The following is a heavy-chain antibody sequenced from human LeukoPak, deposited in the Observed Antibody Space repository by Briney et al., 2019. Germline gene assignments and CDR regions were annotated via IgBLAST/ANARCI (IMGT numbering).Heavy chain of an antibody. D-gene: IGHD3-10*01. CDR3: AKDVSDYGSGERAFDI. CDR2: ISGSAGST. J-gene: IGHJ3*02. Sequence: GGSLRLSCAASGFTFSSYAMSWVRQAPGKGLEWVSTISGSAGSTYYADSVKGRFTISRDNSKNTLYLQMNSLRAEDTAVYYCAKDVSDYGSGERAFDIWGQGTMVTVSS. CDR1: GFTFSSYA. V-gene: IGHV3-23*01.